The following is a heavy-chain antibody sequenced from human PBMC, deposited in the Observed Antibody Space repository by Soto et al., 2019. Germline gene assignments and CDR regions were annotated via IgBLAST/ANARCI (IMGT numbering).Heavy chain of an antibody. CDR3: GRGGEPIDY. Sequence: QVQVVQSGAEEKKPGASVKVSCKASGYTFTSYAMHWVRQAPGQRLEWMGWINAGNGNTKHSQKFQGRVTITRDTSASTAYMELSSLRPEDTAVYYCGRGGEPIDYWGQGTLVTVSS. D-gene: IGHD2-21*01. CDR2: INAGNGNT. J-gene: IGHJ4*02. CDR1: GYTFTSYA. V-gene: IGHV1-3*05.